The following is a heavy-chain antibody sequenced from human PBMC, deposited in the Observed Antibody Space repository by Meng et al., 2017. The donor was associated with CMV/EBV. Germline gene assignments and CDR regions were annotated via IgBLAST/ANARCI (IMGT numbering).Heavy chain of an antibody. V-gene: IGHV1-69*04. CDR2: IIPVVGIA. J-gene: IGHJ6*02. CDR1: GDTVTSYT. Sequence: SVKVSCKASGDTVTSYTISWVRQAPGQGLEWMGRIIPVVGIANYAQKFQGRVTITADKPTSTAYMELSSLRSDDTAVYYCARDRVYSSTWLGSPETDYFHNGLDVWGQGTAVTVSS. CDR3: ARDRVYSSTWLGSPETDYFHNGLDV. D-gene: IGHD6-13*01.